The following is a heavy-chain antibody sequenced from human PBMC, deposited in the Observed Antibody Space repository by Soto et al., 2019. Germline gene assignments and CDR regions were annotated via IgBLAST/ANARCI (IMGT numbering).Heavy chain of an antibody. CDR1: GGTFNTYS. J-gene: IGHJ3*02. V-gene: IGHV1-69*02. CDR3: ARAMVVRATGASDI. CDR2: IIPIVGIA. D-gene: IGHD2-15*01. Sequence: QVQLVQSGAEVKKPGSSVKVSCQAAGGTFNTYSINWVRQAPGQGLEWMGRIIPIVGIAKYAQKFQGRVAITAAQCTSTAYVMEVNSLRPEDTSMYYCARAMVVRATGASDIWGQGTMVTVSS.